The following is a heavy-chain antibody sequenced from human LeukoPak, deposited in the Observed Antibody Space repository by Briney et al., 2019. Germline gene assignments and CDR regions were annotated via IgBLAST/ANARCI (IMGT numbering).Heavy chain of an antibody. CDR3: ARDRSYGDLMCDY. D-gene: IGHD5-18*01. J-gene: IGHJ4*02. CDR1: GFTFSSYA. V-gene: IGHV3-30*04. Sequence: GGSLRLSCAASGFTFSSYAMHWVRQAPGKGLEWVAVISYDGSNKYYADSVKGRFTISRDNSKNTLYLQMNSLRAEDTAVYYCARDRSYGDLMCDYWGQGTLVTVSS. CDR2: ISYDGSNK.